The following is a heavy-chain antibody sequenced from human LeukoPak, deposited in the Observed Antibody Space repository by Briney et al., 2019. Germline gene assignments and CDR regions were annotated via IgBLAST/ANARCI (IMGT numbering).Heavy chain of an antibody. D-gene: IGHD6-13*01. CDR1: GFSFSTYA. Sequence: PGGSLGLSCAASGFSFSTYAMTWVRQAPGKGLEWVSAVGASGGSAYYADSMKGRFTISRDNSRDTLYLQMNSLRAEDTALYYCAKVTIASAGTFDCWGQGTLVTVSS. CDR2: VGASGGSA. CDR3: AKVTIASAGTFDC. J-gene: IGHJ4*02. V-gene: IGHV3-23*01.